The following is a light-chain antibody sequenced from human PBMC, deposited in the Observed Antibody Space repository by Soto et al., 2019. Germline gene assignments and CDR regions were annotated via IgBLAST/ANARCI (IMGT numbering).Light chain of an antibody. V-gene: IGKV3-11*01. CDR1: QSVVTY. CDR3: QQRSNWIT. J-gene: IGKJ5*01. Sequence: EIVLTQSPATLSLSPGERATLSCRASQSVVTYLAWYQLKPGQAPRLLIYDASNRATGIPARFSGSGSGTDFTLTISSLEPEDFAVYYCQQRSNWITFGQGTRLEI. CDR2: DAS.